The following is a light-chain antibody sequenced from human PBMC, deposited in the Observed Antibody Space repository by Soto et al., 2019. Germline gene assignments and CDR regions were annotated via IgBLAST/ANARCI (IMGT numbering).Light chain of an antibody. CDR1: SSDVGSYNL. J-gene: IGLJ3*02. CDR3: CSYAGSSTGV. CDR2: EGS. Sequence: QPALTQPASVSGSPGQSITISCTGTSSDVGSYNLVSWYQQHPGKAPKLMIYEGSKRPSGVSNRFSGSKSGNTASLTISGLQAEDEADYYCCSYAGSSTGVFGGGTKLTVL. V-gene: IGLV2-23*01.